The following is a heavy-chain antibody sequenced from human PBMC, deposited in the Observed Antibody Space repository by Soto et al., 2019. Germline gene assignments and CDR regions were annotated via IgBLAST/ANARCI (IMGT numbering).Heavy chain of an antibody. CDR2: INHSGST. Sequence: LSLTCAVYGGSFSGYYWSWIRQPPGKGLEWIGEINHSGSTNYNPSLKSRVTISVDTSKNQFSLKLSSVTAADTAVYYCARSPGSRTNWFDPWGQGTLVTVSS. J-gene: IGHJ5*02. CDR3: ARSPGSRTNWFDP. V-gene: IGHV4-34*01. D-gene: IGHD2-8*01. CDR1: GGSFSGYY.